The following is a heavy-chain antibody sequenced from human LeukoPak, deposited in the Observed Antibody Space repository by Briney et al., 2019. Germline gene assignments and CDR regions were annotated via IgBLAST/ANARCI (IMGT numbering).Heavy chain of an antibody. CDR3: DTDESTRCDGDCPLDH. Sequence: GGSLRLSCAASGFTFSNYGMHWARQAQGKGLESVTVLSYGGKKRYYADSVQGRFTISRDNSKNTLYLQMNSLRPEETAVYSGDTDESTRCDGDCPLDHWGQGTLVTVSS. V-gene: IGHV3-30*03. CDR1: GFTFSNYG. D-gene: IGHD2-21*02. J-gene: IGHJ4*02. CDR2: LSYGGKKR.